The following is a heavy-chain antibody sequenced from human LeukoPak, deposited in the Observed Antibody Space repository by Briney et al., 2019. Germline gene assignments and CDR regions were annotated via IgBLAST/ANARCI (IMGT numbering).Heavy chain of an antibody. V-gene: IGHV3-7*01. CDR3: ARNSNGDSLGY. CDR1: AFIFSGHW. Sequence: GGSLRLSCEGSAFIFSGHWMTWVRQAPGKGLEWVAHIKQDGSEKYYVDSVKGRFTISRDNAKNSLYLQMSSLRAEDTAVYYCARNSNGDSLGYWGQGNLVTVSS. J-gene: IGHJ4*02. CDR2: IKQDGSEK. D-gene: IGHD4-17*01.